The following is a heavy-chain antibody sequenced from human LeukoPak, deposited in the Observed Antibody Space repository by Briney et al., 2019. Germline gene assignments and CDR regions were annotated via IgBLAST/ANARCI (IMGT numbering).Heavy chain of an antibody. Sequence: GRSLRLSCAASGFTFDDYAMHWVRQATGKGLEWVSGISWNSGSIGYADSVKGRFTISRDNAKNSLYLQMNSLRAEDTALYYCAKDAQWLSRGGAFDIWGQGTMVTVSS. D-gene: IGHD6-19*01. CDR3: AKDAQWLSRGGAFDI. CDR2: ISWNSGSI. V-gene: IGHV3-9*01. J-gene: IGHJ3*02. CDR1: GFTFDDYA.